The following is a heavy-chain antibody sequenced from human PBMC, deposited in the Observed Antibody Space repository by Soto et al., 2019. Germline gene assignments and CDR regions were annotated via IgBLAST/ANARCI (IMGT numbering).Heavy chain of an antibody. CDR3: ARGFKQWLRSPDYFDY. V-gene: IGHV4-30-2*01. D-gene: IGHD5-12*01. CDR2: IYHSGST. Sequence: QLQLQESGSGLVKPSQTLSLTCAVSGGSISSGGYCWSWIRQPPGNGLEWIGYIYHSGSTYYNPSLKSRVTISVDRSKNQFSLKLSSVTAADTAVYYCARGFKQWLRSPDYFDYWGQGTLVTVSS. J-gene: IGHJ4*02. CDR1: GGSISSGGYC.